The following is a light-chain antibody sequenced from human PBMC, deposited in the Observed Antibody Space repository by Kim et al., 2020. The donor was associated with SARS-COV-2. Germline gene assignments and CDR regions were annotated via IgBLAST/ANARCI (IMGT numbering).Light chain of an antibody. J-gene: IGKJ1*01. CDR1: QSVSSN. Sequence: SPGERATLSCRASQSVSSNFAWYQQKPGQAPRLLIYGASTRATGVPARFSGSGSGTEFTLTISSLQSEDFALYYWQQYNNWPPWTFGQGTKVDIK. CDR2: GAS. CDR3: QQYNNWPPWT. V-gene: IGKV3-15*01.